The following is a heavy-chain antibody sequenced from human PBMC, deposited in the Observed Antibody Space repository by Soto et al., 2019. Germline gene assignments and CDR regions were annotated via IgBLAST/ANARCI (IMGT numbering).Heavy chain of an antibody. J-gene: IGHJ5*02. D-gene: IGHD3-22*01. CDR2: IYHGGST. CDR1: GYSISSGYY. CDR3: ARVGPWVPYYYDSSPYTFENWFDP. V-gene: IGHV4-38-2*01. Sequence: PSETLSLTCAVSGYSISSGYYWGWLRQPPGKGLEWSGSIYHGGSTYYHPSLNSRVTLSIDMTNNHVSLIRNSVTAADTAVYYCARVGPWVPYYYDSSPYTFENWFDPWGQGTLVTVSS.